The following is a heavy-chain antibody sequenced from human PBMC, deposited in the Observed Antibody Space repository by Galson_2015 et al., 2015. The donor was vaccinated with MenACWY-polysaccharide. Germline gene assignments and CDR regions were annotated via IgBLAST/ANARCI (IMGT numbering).Heavy chain of an antibody. J-gene: IGHJ4*02. D-gene: IGHD2/OR15-2a*01. Sequence: TLSLTCTVSGGSISSGSYYWSWIRQPAGKGLEWIGRIYTSGGTNYNPSPKSRVTISVDTSKNQFSLRLSSVTAADTAVYYCARDVIVWGQGTLVTVSS. CDR2: IYTSGGT. CDR3: ARDVIV. CDR1: GGSISSGSYY. V-gene: IGHV4-61*02.